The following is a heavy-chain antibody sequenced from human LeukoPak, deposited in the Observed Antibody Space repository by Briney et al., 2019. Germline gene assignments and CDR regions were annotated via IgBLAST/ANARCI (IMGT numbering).Heavy chain of an antibody. CDR2: ISYDGSNK. D-gene: IGHD2-2*01. Sequence: GGSLRLSCAASGFTFSSYGMHWVRQAPGKGLEWVAVISYDGSNKYYADSVKGRFTISRDNSKNTLYLQMNSLRAEDTAVYYCAKDYVIVVVPAAYHDAFDIWGQGTMVTVSS. CDR1: GFTFSSYG. V-gene: IGHV3-30*18. CDR3: AKDYVIVVVPAAYHDAFDI. J-gene: IGHJ3*02.